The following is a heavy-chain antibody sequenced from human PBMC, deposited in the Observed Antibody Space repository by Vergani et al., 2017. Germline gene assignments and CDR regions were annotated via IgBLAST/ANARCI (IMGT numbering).Heavy chain of an antibody. D-gene: IGHD6-13*01. V-gene: IGHV3-9*01. CDR3: TKDWGSRTAGLAY. CDR1: GFSFDDYG. CDR2: ILGETGSI. J-gene: IGHJ4*02. Sequence: EELLVESGGDLVQPGRSLRLSCAASGFSFDDYGMHLVRQVPGKGLELVSGILGETGSIGYADSVRGRFTIYRDNAKNTLYLQMNSLRPEDTALYYCTKDWGSRTAGLAYWGQGTPVTVSS.